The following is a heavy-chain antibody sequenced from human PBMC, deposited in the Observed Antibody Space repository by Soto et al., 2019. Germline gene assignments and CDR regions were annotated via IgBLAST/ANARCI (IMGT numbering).Heavy chain of an antibody. V-gene: IGHV3-23*01. CDR1: GFTFSSYA. J-gene: IGHJ6*02. CDR3: AKGVGSNQYYSYSGMDG. D-gene: IGHD4-4*01. CDR2: ISGSGGST. Sequence: GGSLRLSCAASGFTFSSYAMSWVRQAPGKGLEWVSAISGSGGSTYYADSVKGRFTISRDNSKNTLYLQMNSLRAEDTAVYYCAKGVGSNQYYSYSGMDGWGQGTTVTVYS.